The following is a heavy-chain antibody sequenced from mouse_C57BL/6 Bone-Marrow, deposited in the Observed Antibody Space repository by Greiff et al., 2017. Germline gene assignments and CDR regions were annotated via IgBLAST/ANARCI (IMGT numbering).Heavy chain of an antibody. CDR2: INPNNGGT. CDR3: ARLMGIYYYGSSPFDY. Sequence: EVQLHQSGPELVKPGASVKISCKASGYTFTDYYMNWVKQSHGKSLEWIGDINPNNGGTSYNQKFKGKATLTVDKSSSTAYMELRSLTSEDSAVYYCARLMGIYYYGSSPFDYWGQGTTLTVSS. D-gene: IGHD1-1*01. V-gene: IGHV1-26*01. CDR1: GYTFTDYY. J-gene: IGHJ2*01.